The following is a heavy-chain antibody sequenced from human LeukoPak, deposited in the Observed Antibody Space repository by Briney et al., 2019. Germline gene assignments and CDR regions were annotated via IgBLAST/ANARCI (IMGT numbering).Heavy chain of an antibody. CDR3: ARVLYFDWLSYY. J-gene: IGHJ4*02. V-gene: IGHV3-21*01. CDR2: ISSSSDYI. D-gene: IGHD3-9*01. CDR1: GFTFSSYS. Sequence: PGGSLRLSCAASGFTFSSYSMNWVRQAPGKGLEWVSSISSSSDYIYYADSVKGRFTISRDNAKNSLYLQMNSLRAEDTAVYYCARVLYFDWLSYYWGQGTLVTVSS.